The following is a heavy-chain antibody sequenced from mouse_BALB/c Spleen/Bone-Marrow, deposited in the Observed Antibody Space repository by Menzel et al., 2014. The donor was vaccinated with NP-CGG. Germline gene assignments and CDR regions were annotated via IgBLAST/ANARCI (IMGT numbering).Heavy chain of an antibody. V-gene: IGHV6-6*02. CDR1: GFTFSNYW. D-gene: IGHD2-3*01. J-gene: IGHJ2*01. Sequence: EVQGVESGGGLVQPGGSMKLSCVASGFTFSNYWMNWVRQSPEKGLEWVAEIRLKSNNYATHYAESVKGRFTISRDDSKSSVYLQMNNLRAEDTGIYYCTRDDGYFDYWGQGTTLTVSS. CDR3: TRDDGYFDY. CDR2: IRLKSNNYAT.